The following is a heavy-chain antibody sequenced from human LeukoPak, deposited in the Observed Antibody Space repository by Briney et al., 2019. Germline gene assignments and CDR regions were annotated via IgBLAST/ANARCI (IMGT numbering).Heavy chain of an antibody. Sequence: PSETLSLTCTVSGGSLSSGGYYWTWIRQHPGKGLEWNGHISYSGSTYYNPSLNGRVTISGGTSKSQFSLKLSSVTAADTAVYYCARVRGYSYGELDYWGQGTLVTVSS. V-gene: IGHV4-31*03. D-gene: IGHD5-18*01. CDR2: ISYSGST. CDR1: GGSLSSGGYY. CDR3: ARVRGYSYGELDY. J-gene: IGHJ4*02.